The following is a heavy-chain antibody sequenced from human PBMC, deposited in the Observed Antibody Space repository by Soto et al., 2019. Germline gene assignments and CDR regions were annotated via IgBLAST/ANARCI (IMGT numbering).Heavy chain of an antibody. CDR1: GGSLSSHY. D-gene: IGHD6-25*01. J-gene: IGHJ5*02. V-gene: IGHV4-59*11. Sequence: SETLSLTCTVSGGSLSSHYWTWIRQSPGKGLEWIGYVYFSGNTNYNPSLKSRVTISIDTSKNQFSLRLASVTAADTAFYYCGSARPSGYVLSWGQGTLVTVSS. CDR3: GSARPSGYVLS. CDR2: VYFSGNT.